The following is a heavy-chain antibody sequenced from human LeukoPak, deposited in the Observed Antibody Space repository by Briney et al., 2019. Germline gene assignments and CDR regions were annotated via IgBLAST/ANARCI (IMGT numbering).Heavy chain of an antibody. V-gene: IGHV4-61*02. CDR1: GGSISSGSYY. CDR2: IYTSGST. J-gene: IGHJ4*02. CDR3: AREAPGGFWSGYCLGY. Sequence: SQTLSLTCTVSGGSISSGSYYWSWIRQPAGKGLEWIGRIYTSGSTNYNPSLKSRVTISVDTSKNQFSLKLSSVTAADTAVYYCAREAPGGFWSGYCLGYWGQGTLVNVSS. D-gene: IGHD3-3*01.